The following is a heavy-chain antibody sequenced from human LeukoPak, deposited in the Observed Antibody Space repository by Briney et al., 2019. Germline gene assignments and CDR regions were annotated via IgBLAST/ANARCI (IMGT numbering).Heavy chain of an antibody. Sequence: SETLSLTCTVSGGSISSSSYYWGWIRQPPGKGLEWIGSIYYSGSTYYNPSLKSRVTISVDTSKNQFSLKLSSVTAADTAVYYCASLEDYGGNYYFDYWGQGTLVTVSS. CDR1: GGSISSSSYY. CDR2: IYYSGST. V-gene: IGHV4-39*07. J-gene: IGHJ4*02. CDR3: ASLEDYGGNYYFDY. D-gene: IGHD4-23*01.